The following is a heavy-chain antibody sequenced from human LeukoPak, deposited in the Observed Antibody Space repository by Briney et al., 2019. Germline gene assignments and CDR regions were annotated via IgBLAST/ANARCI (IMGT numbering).Heavy chain of an antibody. Sequence: PGGSLRLSCAASGFTFSSYAMGWVRQAPGEGLEWVSAITGSGTTTYFADSVRGHFTISRDNSENTLNLEINGLRADDTALYYCARRSRVSSGWFDYWGQGTLVTVAS. V-gene: IGHV3-23*01. CDR1: GFTFSSYA. D-gene: IGHD6-19*01. CDR2: ITGSGTTT. J-gene: IGHJ4*02. CDR3: ARRSRVSSGWFDY.